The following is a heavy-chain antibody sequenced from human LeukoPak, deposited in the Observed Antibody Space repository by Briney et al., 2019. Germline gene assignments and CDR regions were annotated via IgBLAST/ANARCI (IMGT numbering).Heavy chain of an antibody. CDR3: ARSFDDSSGPHDDAFDI. CDR2: INAGNGNT. D-gene: IGHD3-22*01. Sequence: ASVKVSCKASGYTFTSYAMHWVRQAPGRRLEWMGWINAGNGNTKYSQKFQGRVTITRDTSASTAYMELSSLRSEDTAVYYCARSFDDSSGPHDDAFDIWGQGTMVTVSS. J-gene: IGHJ3*02. CDR1: GYTFTSYA. V-gene: IGHV1-3*01.